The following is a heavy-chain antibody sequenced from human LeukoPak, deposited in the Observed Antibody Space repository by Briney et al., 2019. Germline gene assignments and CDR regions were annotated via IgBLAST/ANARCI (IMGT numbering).Heavy chain of an antibody. J-gene: IGHJ4*02. CDR3: ARGGAQGYHLPY. V-gene: IGHV3-53*01. CDR1: GFNVSSNY. D-gene: IGHD2-15*01. Sequence: GGSLRLSCAASGFNVSSNYMSWVRQAPGKVLEWVSVIYSGGSTYYADSVKGRFTISRDNSKNTLYLQMNSLRAEDTAVYYCARGGAQGYHLPYWGQGTRVTVSS. CDR2: IYSGGST.